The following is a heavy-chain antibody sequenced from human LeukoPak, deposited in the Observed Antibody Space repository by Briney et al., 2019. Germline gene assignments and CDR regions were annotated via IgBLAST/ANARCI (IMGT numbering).Heavy chain of an antibody. CDR3: AKRIRNGYNTPIDD. Sequence: GGSLRLSCAASGFTVSSNNMTWVRQGPGKGLDWVSAIIGNGMETHYAESVKGCFTISRDPSKNTLHLQMNSLRGEDTAIYYCAKRIRNGYNTPIDDWGQGTLVTVSS. V-gene: IGHV3-23*01. D-gene: IGHD5-24*01. CDR2: IIGNGMET. J-gene: IGHJ4*02. CDR1: GFTVSSNN.